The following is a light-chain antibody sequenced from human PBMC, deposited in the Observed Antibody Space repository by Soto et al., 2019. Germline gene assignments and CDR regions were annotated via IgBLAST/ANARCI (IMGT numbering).Light chain of an antibody. J-gene: IGLJ2*01. Sequence: QSALTQPASVSGSPGQSITISCTGTSSDVGGYNYVSWYQQHPGKAPKLMIYDVSNRPSGVSNRFSGSKSGNMASLTISGLQAEDEADYYCSSYTSSSTLEHVVFGGGTKLTVL. V-gene: IGLV2-14*01. CDR3: SSYTSSSTLEHVV. CDR1: SSDVGGYNY. CDR2: DVS.